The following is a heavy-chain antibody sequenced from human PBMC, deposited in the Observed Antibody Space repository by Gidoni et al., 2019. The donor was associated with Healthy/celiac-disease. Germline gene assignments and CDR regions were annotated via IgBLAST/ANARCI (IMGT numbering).Heavy chain of an antibody. CDR1: GFSLSTSGVG. V-gene: IGHV2-5*02. J-gene: IGHJ4*02. Sequence: QITLKESGPTLVKPTQTLTLTCTFSGFSLSTSGVGVGWIRQPPGKALEWLALIDWDDDKRYSPSLKSRLTITKDTSKNQVVLTMTNMDPVDTATYYCAHKLVGATNVDYWGQGTLVTVSS. D-gene: IGHD1-26*01. CDR2: IDWDDDK. CDR3: AHKLVGATNVDY.